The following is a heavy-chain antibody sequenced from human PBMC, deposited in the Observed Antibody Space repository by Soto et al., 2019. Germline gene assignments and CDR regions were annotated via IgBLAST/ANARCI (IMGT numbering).Heavy chain of an antibody. CDR3: AKDLSSSDLDY. CDR1: GFTFSSYG. D-gene: IGHD6-6*01. V-gene: IGHV3-30*18. Sequence: GGSLRLSCAASGFTFSSYGMHWVRQAPGKGLEWVAVISYDGSNKYYADSVKGRFTISRDNSKNTLYLQMNSLRAEDTAVYYCAKDLSSSDLDYWGQGTLVTVSS. J-gene: IGHJ4*02. CDR2: ISYDGSNK.